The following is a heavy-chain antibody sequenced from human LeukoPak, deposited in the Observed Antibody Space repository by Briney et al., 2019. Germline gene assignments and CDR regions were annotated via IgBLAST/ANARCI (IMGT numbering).Heavy chain of an antibody. CDR2: IKQDGSEK. D-gene: IGHD3-22*01. CDR1: GFSFSSYW. CDR3: AKNLSSAITSALVLDV. J-gene: IGHJ6*02. Sequence: GGSLRLSCAASGFSFSSYWMSWVRQAPGKGLEGVANIKQDGSEKYYVDSVKGRFTISRDNVKNVLYLQMTSLRPEDTALYYCAKNLSSAITSALVLDVWGQGTTVIVSS. V-gene: IGHV3-7*03.